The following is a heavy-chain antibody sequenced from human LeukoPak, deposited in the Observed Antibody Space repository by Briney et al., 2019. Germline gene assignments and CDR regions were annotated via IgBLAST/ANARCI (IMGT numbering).Heavy chain of an antibody. V-gene: IGHV3-30-3*01. CDR2: ISYDGSNK. CDR1: GFSFSRSA. D-gene: IGHD4-17*01. Sequence: PGGSLRLSCAASGFSFSRSAMHWVRQAPGKGLEWVAVISYDGSNKYQADSVKGRFTISRDNAKKTLYLQTNRLRPEDTAVYYCARDLTEQTTVNVFDIWGQGTMVTVSS. J-gene: IGHJ3*02. CDR3: ARDLTEQTTVNVFDI.